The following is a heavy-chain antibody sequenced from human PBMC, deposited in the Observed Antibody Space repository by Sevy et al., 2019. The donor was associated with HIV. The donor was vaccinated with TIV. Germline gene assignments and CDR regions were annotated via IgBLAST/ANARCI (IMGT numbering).Heavy chain of an antibody. J-gene: IGHJ6*03. D-gene: IGHD3-10*01. Sequence: SETLSLTCAVYGGSPSGYYWSCIRQPPGEWLEWIGEINHSGSTNYNPSLKRRVTISVHPSKNQASRKLSAVTAAVTAVYYCARAVSVVRGVIRFYYYYYMDVWGKGTTVTVSS. CDR1: GGSPSGYY. V-gene: IGHV4-34*01. CDR2: INHSGST. CDR3: ARAVSVVRGVIRFYYYYYMDV.